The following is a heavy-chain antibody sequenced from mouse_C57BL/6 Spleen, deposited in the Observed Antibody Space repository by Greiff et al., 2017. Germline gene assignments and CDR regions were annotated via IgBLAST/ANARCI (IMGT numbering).Heavy chain of an antibody. CDR2: IYPGDGDT. J-gene: IGHJ4*01. CDR3: ARGRNYYGSRVAMDY. CDR1: GYAFSSSW. D-gene: IGHD1-1*01. Sequence: VQGVESGPELVKPGASVKISCKASGYAFSSSWMNWVKQRPGKGLEWIGRIYPGDGDTNYNGKFKGKATLTADKSSSTAYMQLSSLTSEDSAVYFCARGRNYYGSRVAMDYWGQGTSVTVSS. V-gene: IGHV1-82*01.